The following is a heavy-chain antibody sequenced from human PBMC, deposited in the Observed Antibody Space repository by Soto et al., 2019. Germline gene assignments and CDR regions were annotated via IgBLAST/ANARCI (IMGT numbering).Heavy chain of an antibody. CDR2: IYPGDSDT. Sequence: GESLKITCKASGYSFTSYWIGWVRQMPGKGLEWMGIIYPGDSDTIYSPSFQGQVTISADKSISTAYLQLNSLKASDTAMHYWARRPYSASYYYFDQWRRGTTVAVAS. CDR1: GYSFTSYW. V-gene: IGHV5-51*01. D-gene: IGHD1-26*01. J-gene: IGHJ4*02. CDR3: ARRPYSASYYYFDQ.